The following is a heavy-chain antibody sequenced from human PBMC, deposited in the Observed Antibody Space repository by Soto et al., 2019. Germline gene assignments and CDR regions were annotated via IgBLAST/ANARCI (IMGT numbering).Heavy chain of an antibody. CDR2: IYYSGST. CDR3: ARRGIAAAKFDP. Sequence: SETLSLTCTVSGGSIIRGGYYWIWIRQHPGKGLEWIGYIYYSGSTYYNPSLKSRVTISVDTSKNQFSLKLSSVTAADTAVYYCARRGIAAAKFDPWGQGTLVTVSS. CDR1: GGSIIRGGYY. J-gene: IGHJ5*02. D-gene: IGHD6-13*01. V-gene: IGHV4-31*03.